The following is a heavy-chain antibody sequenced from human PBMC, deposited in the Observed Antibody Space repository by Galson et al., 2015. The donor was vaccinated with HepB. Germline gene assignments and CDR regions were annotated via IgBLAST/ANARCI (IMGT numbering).Heavy chain of an antibody. CDR1: GYIFTSYG. CDR3: ARNTSDNNGFDI. Sequence: SVKVSCKASGYIFTSYGVSWVRQAPGQGLEWMGWISGYNDDTNYGQRLQGRLTMTTDTSASTAYMELRSLRSDDTAVYYSARNTSDNNGFDIWGQGTMVTISS. D-gene: IGHD1-1*01. CDR2: ISGYNDDT. J-gene: IGHJ3*02. V-gene: IGHV1-18*01.